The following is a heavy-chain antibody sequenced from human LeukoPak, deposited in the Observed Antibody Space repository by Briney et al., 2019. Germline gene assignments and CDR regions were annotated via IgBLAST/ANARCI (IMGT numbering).Heavy chain of an antibody. CDR2: IYPSGGSA. V-gene: IGHV1-46*01. J-gene: IGHJ3*02. Sequence: ASVKVSCKASGDTFTNYYIHWVRQAPGQGLEWMGLIYPSGGSANYAQKFQGRVTMTRDMPTSTVYMELSSLRSEDTAVYYCATSFPRDADAFDIWGQGTMVIVSS. CDR3: ATSFPRDADAFDI. D-gene: IGHD2-21*01. CDR1: GDTFTNYY.